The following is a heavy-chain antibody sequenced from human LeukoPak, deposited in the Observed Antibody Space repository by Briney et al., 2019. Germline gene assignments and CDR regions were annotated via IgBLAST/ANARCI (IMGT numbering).Heavy chain of an antibody. Sequence: PGGSLRLSCAASGFTFSSYAMSWVRQAPGKGLEWVSAISGPGTTTYYADSVKGRFTISRDNSKNTLYLQMNSLRAEDTAVYYCARALFPDYYGPNWFDPWGQGTLVTVSS. CDR3: ARALFPDYYGPNWFDP. CDR1: GFTFSSYA. J-gene: IGHJ5*02. V-gene: IGHV3-23*01. D-gene: IGHD3-10*01. CDR2: ISGPGTTT.